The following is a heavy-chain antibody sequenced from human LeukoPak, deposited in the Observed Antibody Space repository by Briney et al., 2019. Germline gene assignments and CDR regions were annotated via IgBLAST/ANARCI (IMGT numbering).Heavy chain of an antibody. D-gene: IGHD1-26*01. J-gene: IGHJ4*02. CDR1: GGSFSGYY. CDR3: ARDRYSGSYLAY. V-gene: IGHV4-34*01. CDR2: INHSGST. Sequence: PSETLSLTCAVYGGSFSGYYWSWLRQPPGKGLEGIGEINHSGSTNYTPSLKSQVTISVDTSKNQFSLKLSSVTAADTAAYYCARDRYSGSYLAYWGQGTLVTVSS.